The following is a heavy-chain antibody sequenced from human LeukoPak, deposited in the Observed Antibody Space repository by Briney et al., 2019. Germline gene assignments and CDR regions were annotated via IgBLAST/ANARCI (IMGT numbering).Heavy chain of an antibody. V-gene: IGHV1-69*13. J-gene: IGHJ4*02. CDR2: IISIFGTA. Sequence: SVKVSCKAYGGTFSSYAIRWVRQAPGQGREWMGGIISIFGTANYAQKFQGRVTIPADESTSTANMELSSMRSEDTGVYYCARGDRIGRHRVIGGAVDYWGQGNLVTVSS. CDR1: GGTFSSYA. D-gene: IGHD1-26*01. CDR3: ARGDRIGRHRVIGGAVDY.